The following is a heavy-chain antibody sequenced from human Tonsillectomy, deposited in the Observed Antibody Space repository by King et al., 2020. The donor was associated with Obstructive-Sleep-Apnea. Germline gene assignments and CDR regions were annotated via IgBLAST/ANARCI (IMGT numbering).Heavy chain of an antibody. V-gene: IGHV1-2*02. CDR2: VNPNSGGT. CDR3: ASSLKYGDSFSYDY. J-gene: IGHJ4*02. D-gene: IGHD4-17*01. Sequence: QLVQSGAEVKKPGASVKVSCKASGYTFTGYYMHWVRQAPGQGLEWMGRVNPNSGGTDFAQKFQGMVTMTRDTSISTAYMELSRLRSDDTAMYYCASSLKYGDSFSYDYWGQGTLVTVSS. CDR1: GYTFTGYY.